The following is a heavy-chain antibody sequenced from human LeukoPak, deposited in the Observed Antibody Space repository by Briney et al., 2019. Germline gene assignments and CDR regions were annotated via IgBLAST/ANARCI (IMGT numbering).Heavy chain of an antibody. CDR1: GYTFTTYA. CDR3: ARGVHVRVYDSNPHYGHY. J-gene: IGHJ4*02. D-gene: IGHD3-22*01. V-gene: IGHV1-46*01. CDR2: INPSTGST. Sequence: GASVKVSCKASGYTFTTYAMNWVRQAPGQGLEWMGIINPSTGSTSYSQKFQGRVTMTRDMSTSTVYMELSSLRSEDTALYYCARGVHVRVYDSNPHYGHYWGQGTLVTVSS.